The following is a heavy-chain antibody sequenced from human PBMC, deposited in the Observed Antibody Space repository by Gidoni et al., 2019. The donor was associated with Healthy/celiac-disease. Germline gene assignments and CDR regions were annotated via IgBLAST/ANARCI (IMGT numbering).Heavy chain of an antibody. CDR3: TRDWRAYCGGDCYSPEYFQH. V-gene: IGHV3-49*03. J-gene: IGHJ1*01. CDR2: IRSKAYGGTT. Sequence: EVQLVESGGGLVQPGRSLRLSCTASGFPFGDYAMSWFRQAPGKGLEWVGFIRSKAYGGTTEYAASVKGRFTISRDDSKSIAYLQMNSLKTEDTAGYYCTRDWRAYCGGDCYSPEYFQHWGQGTLVTVSS. CDR1: GFPFGDYA. D-gene: IGHD2-21*01.